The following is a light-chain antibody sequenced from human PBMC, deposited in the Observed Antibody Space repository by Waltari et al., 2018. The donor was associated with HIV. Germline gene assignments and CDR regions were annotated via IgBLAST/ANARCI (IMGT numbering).Light chain of an antibody. CDR3: QAWDSSTVV. CDR1: KLGVKY. V-gene: IGLV3-1*01. J-gene: IGLJ2*01. Sequence: YELTQPPSVSVSPGQTARIPWSGDKLGVKYACWYQPKPGQSLVLVIYQDSKRPSGIPERFSGTNSGNTATLTISGTQAMDEADYYCQAWDSSTVVFGGGTKLTVL. CDR2: QDS.